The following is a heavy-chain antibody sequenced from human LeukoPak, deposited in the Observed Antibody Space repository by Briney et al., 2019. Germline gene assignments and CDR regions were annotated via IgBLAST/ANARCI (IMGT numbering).Heavy chain of an antibody. V-gene: IGHV1-69*05. CDR2: IIPIFGTA. D-gene: IGHD1-20*01. J-gene: IGHJ6*03. CDR1: GGTFSSYA. Sequence: GASVKVSCKASGGTFSSYAISWVRQAPGQGLEWMGGIIPIFGTANYAQKFQGRVTITTDESTSTAYMELSSLRSEDTAVYYCARTQYNWNDLSVKPYYYYYYMDVWGKGTTVTVSS. CDR3: ARTQYNWNDLSVKPYYYYYYMDV.